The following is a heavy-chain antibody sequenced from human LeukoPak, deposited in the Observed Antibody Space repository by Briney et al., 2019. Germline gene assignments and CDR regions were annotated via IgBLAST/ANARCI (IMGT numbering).Heavy chain of an antibody. Sequence: SQTLTLTCAISGDRLSSNSAAWNWLRQSPSRGLEWLGRTYYRSKLYNDYAVSVKSRITSNPDTSKNHVYLQLNSVTPEDTAVYYCARAVTAFDYAFDIWGQGTMLTVSS. CDR3: ARAVTAFDYAFDI. J-gene: IGHJ3*02. V-gene: IGHV6-1*01. D-gene: IGHD2-21*02. CDR2: TYYRSKLYN. CDR1: GDRLSSNSAA.